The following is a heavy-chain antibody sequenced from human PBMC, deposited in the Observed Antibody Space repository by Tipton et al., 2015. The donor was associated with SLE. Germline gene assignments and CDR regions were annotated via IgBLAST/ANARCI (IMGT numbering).Heavy chain of an antibody. J-gene: IGHJ3*02. V-gene: IGHV4-59*11. CDR2: IYYTGST. CDR1: GGSISPHY. CDR3: ARAYCRTTRCFCVAFDI. D-gene: IGHD2-2*01. Sequence: TLSLTCTVSGGSISPHYWTWIRQSPGKGLEWIGYIYYTGSTNYNPSLKSRVTMSADTSKNQFSLKLTSVTAADTALYFCARAYCRTTRCFCVAFDIWGQGPMVTVSS.